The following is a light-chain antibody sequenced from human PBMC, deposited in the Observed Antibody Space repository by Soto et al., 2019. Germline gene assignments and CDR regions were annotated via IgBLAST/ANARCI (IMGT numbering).Light chain of an antibody. J-gene: IGKJ5*01. V-gene: IGKV3-11*01. CDR1: QSFSSS. CDR3: QQRSNWPPIT. CDR2: DAS. Sequence: ELVLTQSPATLSLSPGERATLSWRASQSFSSSLAWYQPTPVQARRLLIYDASNRATGIPARFSGSGSRTDFTLTISSLEPEDFAVYCCQQRSNWPPITFGQGTRLEI.